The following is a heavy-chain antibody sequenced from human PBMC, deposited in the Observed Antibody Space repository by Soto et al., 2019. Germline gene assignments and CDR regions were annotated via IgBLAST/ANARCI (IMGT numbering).Heavy chain of an antibody. J-gene: IGHJ6*02. V-gene: IGHV4-31*03. CDR2: IYYSGST. Sequence: SETLSLTCTVSGGSISSGGYYWSWIRQHPGRGLEWIGYIYYSGSTYYNPSLKSRVTISVDTSKNQFSLKLSSVTAADTAVYYCARDTMVRGVKGMDVWGQGTTVTVSS. CDR3: ARDTMVRGVKGMDV. D-gene: IGHD3-10*01. CDR1: GGSISSGGYY.